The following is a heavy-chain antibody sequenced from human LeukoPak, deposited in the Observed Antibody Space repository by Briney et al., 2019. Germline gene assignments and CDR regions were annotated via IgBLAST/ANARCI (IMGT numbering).Heavy chain of an antibody. D-gene: IGHD6-19*01. CDR2: IYYSGST. Sequence: SETLSLTCTVSGGSISSYHWSWIRQPPGKGLEWIGYIYYSGSTNYNPSLKSRVTISVDTSKNQFSLKLSSVTAADTAVYYCARTHXSXGWXSGLRNWFDPWGQGTLVTVSS. CDR1: GGSISSYH. CDR3: ARTHXSXGWXSGLRNWFDP. J-gene: IGHJ5*02. V-gene: IGHV4-59*13.